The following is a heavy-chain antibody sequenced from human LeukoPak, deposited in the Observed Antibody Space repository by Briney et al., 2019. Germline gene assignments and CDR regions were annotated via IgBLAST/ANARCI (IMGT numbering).Heavy chain of an antibody. J-gene: IGHJ3*02. D-gene: IGHD2-8*02. CDR1: GGSVSSGSYY. V-gene: IGHV4-61*01. CDR2: ISYSGST. CDR3: ARRGTGGRSFDI. Sequence: SETLSLTCTVSGGSVSSGSYYWTWIRQPPGKGLEWIGYISYSGSTNFNPSLKSRVTVSVDTSKNQFSLNLSSVTAADTAVYYCARRGTGGRSFDIWGQGTMVTVSS.